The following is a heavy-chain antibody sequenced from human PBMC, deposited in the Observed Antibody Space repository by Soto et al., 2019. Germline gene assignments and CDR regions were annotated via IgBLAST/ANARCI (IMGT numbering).Heavy chain of an antibody. Sequence: GGSLRLSCAASGLSFSDYYMSLIRPAPGKGLEWVSYISSSGRTIYYADSVKSRFTISRDNAKISLYLQMNSLRADETAVYYCARGIKGYYDSSGYSYWGQGTLVTVSS. J-gene: IGHJ4*02. CDR3: ARGIKGYYDSSGYSY. CDR1: GLSFSDYY. CDR2: ISSSGRTI. V-gene: IGHV3-11*01. D-gene: IGHD3-22*01.